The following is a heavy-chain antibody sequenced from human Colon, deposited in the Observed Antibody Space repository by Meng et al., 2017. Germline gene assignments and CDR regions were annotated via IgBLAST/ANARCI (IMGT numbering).Heavy chain of an antibody. CDR3: AAAASVVTEYYFDY. CDR2: IVVGSGNT. V-gene: IGHV1-58*01. D-gene: IGHD3-22*01. J-gene: IGHJ4*02. CDR1: GFTFTSSA. Sequence: SVKVSCKASGFTFTSSAVQWVRQARGQRLEWIGWIVVGSGNTNYAQKFQERVTITRDMSTSTAYMELSSLRSEDMAVYYCAAAASVVTEYYFDYWGQGTLVTVSS.